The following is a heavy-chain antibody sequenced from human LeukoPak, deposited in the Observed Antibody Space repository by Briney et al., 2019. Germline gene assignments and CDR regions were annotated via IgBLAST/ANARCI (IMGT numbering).Heavy chain of an antibody. J-gene: IGHJ5*02. Sequence: ASVKVSCKASGYTFTSYGISWVRPAPGQGLEWMGWISAYNGNTNYAQKLQGRVTMTTDTSTSTAYMELRSLRSDDTAVYYCASISALYYYDSSGYLGFDPWGQGTLVTVSS. V-gene: IGHV1-18*01. CDR3: ASISALYYYDSSGYLGFDP. D-gene: IGHD3-22*01. CDR2: ISAYNGNT. CDR1: GYTFTSYG.